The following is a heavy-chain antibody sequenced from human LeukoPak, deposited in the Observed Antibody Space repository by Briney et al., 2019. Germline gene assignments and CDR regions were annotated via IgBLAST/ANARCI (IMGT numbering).Heavy chain of an antibody. CDR1: GFTFSSYW. J-gene: IGHJ4*02. CDR2: IKQDGSEK. D-gene: IGHD6-13*01. CDR3: ATIAAADKDY. Sequence: PGGSLRLSCAASGFTFSSYWMSWVRQAPGKGLEWVANIKQDGSEKYYVDSVKGRFTISRDNAKNTLYLQMNSLRAEDTAMYYCATIAAADKDYWGQGTLVTVSS. V-gene: IGHV3-7*01.